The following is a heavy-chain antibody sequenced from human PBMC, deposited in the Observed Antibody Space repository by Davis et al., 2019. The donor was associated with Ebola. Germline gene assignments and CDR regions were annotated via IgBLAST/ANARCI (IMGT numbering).Heavy chain of an antibody. CDR3: AKDLTSGWYLEGDAFDI. CDR1: GFTFINYA. D-gene: IGHD6-19*01. CDR2: ISGRGIST. V-gene: IGHV3-23*01. J-gene: IGHJ3*02. Sequence: GGSLRLSCAASGFTFINYAMSWVRQAPGKGLEWVSGISGRGISTYYADSVKGRFTISRDSSKNTLYLQMNSLRVEDTAAYYCAKDLTSGWYLEGDAFDIWGQGTMVTVSS.